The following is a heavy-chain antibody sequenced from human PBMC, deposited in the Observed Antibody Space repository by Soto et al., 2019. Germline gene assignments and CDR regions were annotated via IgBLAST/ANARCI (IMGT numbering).Heavy chain of an antibody. D-gene: IGHD6-19*01. CDR3: ARGTGWYFFDY. Sequence: QVQLQESGPGLVKPSQTLSLTCSVSGDSISTTTYYWTWIRQHPGKGLEWIGYISYSGTTSYNPALQGRLTISVDTSENHFSLTLTSVTAADAAVYYCARGTGWYFFDYWGQGTLVTVSS. CDR2: ISYSGTT. V-gene: IGHV4-31*03. J-gene: IGHJ4*02. CDR1: GDSISTTTYY.